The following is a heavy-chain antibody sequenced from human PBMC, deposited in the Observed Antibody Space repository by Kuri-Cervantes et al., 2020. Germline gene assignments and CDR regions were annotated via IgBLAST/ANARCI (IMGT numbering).Heavy chain of an antibody. D-gene: IGHD3-3*01. Sequence: SVKASCKASGNTFTSYDINWVRQATGQGLEWMGWMNPNSGNTGYAQKFQGRVTMTRNTSISTAYMELSSLRSEDTAVYYCARGVLEWLFPVPYYYYYYMDVWGKGTTVTVSS. J-gene: IGHJ6*03. CDR1: GNTFTSYD. CDR3: ARGVLEWLFPVPYYYYYYMDV. CDR2: MNPNSGNT. V-gene: IGHV1-8*01.